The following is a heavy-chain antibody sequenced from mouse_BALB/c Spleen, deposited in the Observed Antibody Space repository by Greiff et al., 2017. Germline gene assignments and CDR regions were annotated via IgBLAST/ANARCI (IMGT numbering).Heavy chain of an antibody. V-gene: IGHV2-9*02. Sequence: QVQLKESGPGLVAPSQSLSITCTVSGFSLTSYGVHWVRQPPGKGLEWLGVIWAGGSTNYNSALMSRLSISKDNSKSQVFLKMNSLQTDDTAMYYCARGTYYGPYYYAMDYWGQGTSVTVSS. J-gene: IGHJ4*01. D-gene: IGHD1-2*01. CDR2: IWAGGST. CDR1: GFSLTSYG. CDR3: ARGTYYGPYYYAMDY.